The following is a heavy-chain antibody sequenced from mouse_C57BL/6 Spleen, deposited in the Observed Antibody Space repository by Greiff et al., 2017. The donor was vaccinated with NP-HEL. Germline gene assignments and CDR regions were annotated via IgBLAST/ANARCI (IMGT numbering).Heavy chain of an antibody. CDR1: GYTFTDYE. CDR2: IDPETGGT. J-gene: IGHJ2*01. V-gene: IGHV1-15*01. Sequence: VQLQQSGAELVRPGASVTLSCKASGYTFTDYEMHWVKQTPVHGLEWIGAIDPETGGTAYNQKFQGKAILTADKSSSTAYMELRSLTSEDSAVYYCTRFGYDGYMGGYFDYWGQGTTLTVSS. CDR3: TRFGYDGYMGGYFDY. D-gene: IGHD2-3*01.